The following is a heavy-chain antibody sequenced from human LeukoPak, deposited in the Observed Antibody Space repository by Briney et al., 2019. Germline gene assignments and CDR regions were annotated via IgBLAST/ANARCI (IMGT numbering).Heavy chain of an antibody. J-gene: IGHJ4*02. CDR2: VKSRSAGETT. Sequence: GGSLRLSCAASGFSISNDWMSWVRQAPRKGLEWVARVKSRSAGETTDYAAPVKGRFTISRDDSKNTLYLQMNSLKTEETAVYYCTLIQGWGSGSYYRDFWGQGTLVTVSS. CDR3: TLIQGWGSGSYYRDF. D-gene: IGHD3-10*01. CDR1: GFSISNDW. V-gene: IGHV3-15*01.